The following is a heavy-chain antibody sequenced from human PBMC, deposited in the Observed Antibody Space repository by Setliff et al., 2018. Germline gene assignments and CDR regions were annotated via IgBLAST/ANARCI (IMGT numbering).Heavy chain of an antibody. V-gene: IGHV4-4*02. CDR3: AKGGGRYHSAS. Sequence: PSETLSLTCAVSGDSISSGNWWSWVRQPPEKGLEWIGEINHSGNTNYNPSLKSRVIISVDTFRSQFSLQLTSVTAADTAVYYCAKGGGRYHSASWGQGTLVTVSS. J-gene: IGHJ4*02. CDR2: INHSGNT. CDR1: GDSISSGNW. D-gene: IGHD1-26*01.